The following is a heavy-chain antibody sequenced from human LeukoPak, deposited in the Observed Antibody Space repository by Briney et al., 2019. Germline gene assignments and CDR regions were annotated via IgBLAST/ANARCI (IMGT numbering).Heavy chain of an antibody. Sequence: GGSLRLSCAASGFTFSSYGMHWVRQAPGKGLEWVAVISYDGSNKYYADSVKGRFTISRDNSKNTLYLQMNSLRAEDTAVYYCAKDLLPNVLLWFGESYDAFDIWGQGTMVTVSS. V-gene: IGHV3-30*18. D-gene: IGHD3-10*01. CDR3: AKDLLPNVLLWFGESYDAFDI. CDR1: GFTFSSYG. J-gene: IGHJ3*02. CDR2: ISYDGSNK.